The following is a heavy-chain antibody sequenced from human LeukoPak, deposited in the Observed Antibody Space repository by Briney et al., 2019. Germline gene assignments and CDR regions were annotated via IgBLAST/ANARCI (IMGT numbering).Heavy chain of an antibody. D-gene: IGHD3-22*01. CDR1: GSSISSSSYY. CDR3: ASYSSGYSDY. J-gene: IGHJ4*02. V-gene: IGHV4-39*07. CDR2: IYYSGST. Sequence: PTETLSLTSTVSGSSISSSSYYWGWIRQPPGKGPEWIGSIYYSGSTYYNPSLKSRVTISVDTSKNQFSLKLSSVTAADTAVYYCASYSSGYSDYWGQGTLVGVSS.